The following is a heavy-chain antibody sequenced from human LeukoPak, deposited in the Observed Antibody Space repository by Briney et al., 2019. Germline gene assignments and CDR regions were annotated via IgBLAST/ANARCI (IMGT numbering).Heavy chain of an antibody. D-gene: IGHD3-10*01. CDR1: GFTLSSYE. CDR2: ISSSGSTI. V-gene: IGHV3-48*03. Sequence: GGSLRLSCAASGFTLSSYEMNWVRQAPGKGLEWVSYISSSGSTIYYADSVKGRFTISRDNAKNSLYLQMNSLRAEDTAVYYCARARKNYYGSGSYYPFDYWGQGTLVTVSS. J-gene: IGHJ4*02. CDR3: ARARKNYYGSGSYYPFDY.